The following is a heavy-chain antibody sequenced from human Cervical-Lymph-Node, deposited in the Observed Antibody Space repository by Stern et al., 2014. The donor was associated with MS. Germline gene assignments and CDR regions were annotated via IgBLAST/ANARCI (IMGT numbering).Heavy chain of an antibody. Sequence: QVQLVQSGSEWKKPGASVKVSCKASGYDFRRYAMNWVRQAPGQGLEWMGWINSATGDPLYAQGFAGRFVFSLDTSVRPAYLQIVSLRTEDTAIYYCTSRGAGEFGVSPTGSWGQGTLVTVSS. CDR3: TSRGAGEFGVSPTGS. CDR1: GYDFRRYA. CDR2: INSATGDP. D-gene: IGHD2-21*01. J-gene: IGHJ5*02. V-gene: IGHV7-4-1*01.